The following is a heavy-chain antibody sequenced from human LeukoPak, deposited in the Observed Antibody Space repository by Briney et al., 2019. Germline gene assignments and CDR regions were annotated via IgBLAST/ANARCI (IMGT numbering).Heavy chain of an antibody. CDR1: GYTFTDYF. CDR3: ARGHRTLWPNYYYYGMDV. Sequence: ASVKVSCKTSGYTFTDYFVHWVRQAPGQGLEWMGWMNPNSGNTGYAQKFQGRVTMTRNTSISTAYMELSSLRSEDTAVYYCARGHRTLWPNYYYYGMDVWGQGTTVTVSS. CDR2: MNPNSGNT. V-gene: IGHV1-8*02. J-gene: IGHJ6*02. D-gene: IGHD3-10*01.